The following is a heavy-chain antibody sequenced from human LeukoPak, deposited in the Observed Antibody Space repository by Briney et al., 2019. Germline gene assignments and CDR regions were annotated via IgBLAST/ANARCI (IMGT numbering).Heavy chain of an antibody. V-gene: IGHV1-8*01. Sequence: ASVKVSCKASGYTFTSYDINWVRQATGQGLEWMGWMNPNSGNTGYAQKFQGRVTMTRNTSISTAYMELSSLRSEDTAVYYCARGRFPRAARDYYYYMDVWGKGATVTVSS. CDR1: GYTFTSYD. D-gene: IGHD2-15*01. J-gene: IGHJ6*03. CDR3: ARGRFPRAARDYYYYMDV. CDR2: MNPNSGNT.